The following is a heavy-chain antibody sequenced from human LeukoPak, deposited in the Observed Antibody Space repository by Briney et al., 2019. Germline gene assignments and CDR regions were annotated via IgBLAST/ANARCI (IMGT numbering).Heavy chain of an antibody. CDR2: ISAYNGNT. CDR3: ARDTRGMATMCVDY. Sequence: ASVKVSCKASGYTFTSYGISWVRQAPGQGLEWMGWISAYNGNTNYAQKLQGRVTMTTDTSTSTAYMELRSLRSDDTAVYYCARDTRGMATMCVDYWGQGTLVTVSS. CDR1: GYTFTSYG. J-gene: IGHJ4*02. V-gene: IGHV1-18*01. D-gene: IGHD5-24*01.